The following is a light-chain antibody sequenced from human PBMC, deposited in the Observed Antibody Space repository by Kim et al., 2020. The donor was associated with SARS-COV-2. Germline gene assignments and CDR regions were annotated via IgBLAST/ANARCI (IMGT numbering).Light chain of an antibody. CDR1: SRDAGSHKF. Sequence: QSALTQPASVSGSPGQAITISCTGISRDAGSHKFVSWYQQHPGKAPKLIIYEGTKRPSGVSGRFSGSKSGDTASLIISGFQPEDEADYHCCSSGDTRILFFGGGTQLTVL. J-gene: IGLJ2*01. V-gene: IGLV2-23*01. CDR3: CSSGDTRILF. CDR2: EGT.